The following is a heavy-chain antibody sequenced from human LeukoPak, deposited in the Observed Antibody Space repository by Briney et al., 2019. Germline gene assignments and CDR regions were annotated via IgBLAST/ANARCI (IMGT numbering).Heavy chain of an antibody. V-gene: IGHV3-7*01. CDR3: ARDQYCSSTSCYSPTPFDP. J-gene: IGHJ5*02. Sequence: PGGSLRLSCAASGFTFSSYWMSWVRQAPGEGLEWVANIKQDGSEKYYVDSVKGRFTISRDNAKNSLYLQMNSLRAEDTAVYYCARDQYCSSTSCYSPTPFDPWGQGTLVTVSS. CDR1: GFTFSSYW. CDR2: IKQDGSEK. D-gene: IGHD2-2*02.